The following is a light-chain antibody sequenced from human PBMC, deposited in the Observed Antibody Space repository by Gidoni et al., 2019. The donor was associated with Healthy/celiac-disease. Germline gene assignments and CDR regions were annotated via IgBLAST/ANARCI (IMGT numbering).Light chain of an antibody. Sequence: DIQMTRSPSSRSEYVGDRVTITCQASQDISNYLKWYQQKPGKAPKLLIYDASNLETGVPSRLSGSGSGTDLTFTISSVQPEDIATYYCQQYDNLPLTFGGGTKVEIK. CDR2: DAS. CDR3: QQYDNLPLT. CDR1: QDISNY. V-gene: IGKV1-33*01. J-gene: IGKJ4*01.